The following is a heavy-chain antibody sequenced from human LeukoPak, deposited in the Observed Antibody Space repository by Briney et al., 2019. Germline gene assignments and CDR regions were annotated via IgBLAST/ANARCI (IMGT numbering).Heavy chain of an antibody. CDR2: TSAYNGNT. J-gene: IGHJ6*02. Sequence: ASVKVSCKASGYTFTSYGISWVRQAPGQGLEWMGWTSAYNGNTNYAQKLQGRVTMTTDTSTSTAYMELRSLRSDDTAVYYCARDGYCSSTSCYAGDYYYYGMDVWGQGTTVTVSS. V-gene: IGHV1-18*01. CDR1: GYTFTSYG. D-gene: IGHD2-2*01. CDR3: ARDGYCSSTSCYAGDYYYYGMDV.